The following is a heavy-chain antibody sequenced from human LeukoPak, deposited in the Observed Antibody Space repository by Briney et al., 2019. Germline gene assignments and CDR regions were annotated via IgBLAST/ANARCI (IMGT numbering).Heavy chain of an antibody. CDR3: ASAYGSGSYGYYYYYYGMDV. CDR1: GFTFSSYS. J-gene: IGHJ6*02. Sequence: GGSLRLSCAASGFTFSSYSMNWVRQAPGKGLEWVSYISSSSGTIYYADSVKGRFTISRDNAKNSLYLQMNSLRAEDTAVYYCASAYGSGSYGYYYYYYGMDVWGQGTTVTVSS. V-gene: IGHV3-48*01. CDR2: ISSSSGTI. D-gene: IGHD3-10*01.